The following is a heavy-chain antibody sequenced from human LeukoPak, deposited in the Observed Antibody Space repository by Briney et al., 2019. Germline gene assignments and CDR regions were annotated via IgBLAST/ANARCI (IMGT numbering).Heavy chain of an antibody. D-gene: IGHD3-3*01. V-gene: IGHV3-30*18. Sequence: GRSLRLSCAASGFTFSSYGMHWVRQAPGKGLEWVAVISYDGSNKYYADSVKGRFTISRDNSKYTLYLQMNSLRAEDTAVYYCAKDRYGPSNYDFWSGYPGVLDYWGQGTLVTVSS. CDR1: GFTFSSYG. CDR2: ISYDGSNK. J-gene: IGHJ4*02. CDR3: AKDRYGPSNYDFWSGYPGVLDY.